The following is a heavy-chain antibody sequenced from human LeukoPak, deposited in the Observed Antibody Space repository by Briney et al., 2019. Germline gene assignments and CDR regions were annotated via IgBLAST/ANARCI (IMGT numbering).Heavy chain of an antibody. D-gene: IGHD3-22*01. V-gene: IGHV6-1*01. J-gene: IGHJ4*02. Sequence: SQTLSLTCAISGDSVSSNSAAWNWIRQSPSRSLEWLGRTYYRSKLYNDYAVSVKSRITINPDTSKNQFSLQLNSVTPEDTAVYFCARDRSYDSSGYYSYFEYWGQGTLVTVSS. CDR3: ARDRSYDSSGYYSYFEY. CDR2: TYYRSKLYN. CDR1: GDSVSSNSAA.